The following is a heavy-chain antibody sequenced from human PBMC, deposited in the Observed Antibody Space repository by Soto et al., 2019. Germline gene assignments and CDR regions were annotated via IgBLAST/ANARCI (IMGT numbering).Heavy chain of an antibody. J-gene: IGHJ6*02. D-gene: IGHD6-19*01. CDR1: GGTFSSYA. CDR3: ARVTRFSSGWYIGDPRHYYYGIDV. V-gene: IGHV1-69*01. CDR2: IIPIFGTA. Sequence: QVQLVQSGAEVKKPGSSVKVSCKASGGTFSSYAISWVRQAPGQGLEWMGGIIPIFGTANYAQKFQGRVTITADESTSTAYMELSSLRSEDTAVYYCARVTRFSSGWYIGDPRHYYYGIDVWGQGTTVTVSS.